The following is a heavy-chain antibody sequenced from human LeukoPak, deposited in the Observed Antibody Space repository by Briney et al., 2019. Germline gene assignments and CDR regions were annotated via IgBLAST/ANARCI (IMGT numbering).Heavy chain of an antibody. Sequence: SETLSLTCTISGGSISTYYWSWIRQRPVKGLEWIGHIFHTGSTNYKSSLRSRVTMSVDTSKNQFSLRLGSVTAADTAVYYCARHRTGSYPIDFDYWGQGILVTVSS. CDR3: ARHRTGSYPIDFDY. J-gene: IGHJ4*02. D-gene: IGHD3-10*01. CDR1: GGSISTYY. CDR2: IFHTGST. V-gene: IGHV4-59*08.